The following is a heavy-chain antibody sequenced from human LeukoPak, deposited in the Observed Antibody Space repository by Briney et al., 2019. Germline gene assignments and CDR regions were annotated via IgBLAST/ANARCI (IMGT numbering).Heavy chain of an antibody. CDR2: VYYGRSP. CDR3: ARSSGTGTFSY. V-gene: IGHV4-39*02. Sequence: SETLSLTCSVSGDSISRSTYYWAWIRQPPGTGLEWIGSVYYGRSPYFNPSLESRATISVDTSKNHFSLKMSSVTAADTAVYYCARSSGTGTFSYWGQGTLVTVSS. D-gene: IGHD6-25*01. J-gene: IGHJ4*02. CDR1: GDSISRSTYY.